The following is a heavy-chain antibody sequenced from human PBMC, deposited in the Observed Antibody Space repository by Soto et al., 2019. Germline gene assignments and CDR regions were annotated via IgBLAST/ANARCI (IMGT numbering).Heavy chain of an antibody. CDR2: ISGYGKYT. D-gene: IGHD3-16*01. V-gene: IGHV3-23*01. CDR1: EPTFKEYA. Sequence: GVHRDSCVATEPTFKEYARRWVRQKQGKGPEWVPVISGYGKYTNYADSVTGRVTVARDNSRNTLYLQMNSLRVDDTAVYYCPKATRESYTDCYQYGMDVWGQGTTATVS. CDR3: PKATRESYTDCYQYGMDV. J-gene: IGHJ6*02.